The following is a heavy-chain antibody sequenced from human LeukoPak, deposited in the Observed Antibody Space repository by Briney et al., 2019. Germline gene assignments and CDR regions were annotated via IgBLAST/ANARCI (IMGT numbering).Heavy chain of an antibody. V-gene: IGHV4-59*07. Sequence: PSHTLSLTRSLSGGSISNYYSNWIRQPPRKGLDWIGYIYYSGSTKYNPSLKSRVTISVDTSKNQFSLRLSSVTAADTAVYYCARGGFLDPFDPWGQGTLVTVSS. CDR3: ARGGFLDPFDP. CDR1: GGSISNYY. J-gene: IGHJ5*02. D-gene: IGHD3-16*01. CDR2: IYYSGST.